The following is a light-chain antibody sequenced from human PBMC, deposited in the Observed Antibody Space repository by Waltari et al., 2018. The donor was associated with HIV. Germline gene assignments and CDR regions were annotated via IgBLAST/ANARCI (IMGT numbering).Light chain of an antibody. CDR1: QSVSSSY. Sequence: IVLTQSPGTLSLSPGARATLSCRASQSVSSSYLAWNQQKPGQAPRLLIYGASSRATGIPDRFSGSGSGTDFTLTISRLEPEDFAVYYCQQYGSSPLTFGGGTKVEIK. CDR2: GAS. CDR3: QQYGSSPLT. J-gene: IGKJ4*01. V-gene: IGKV3-20*01.